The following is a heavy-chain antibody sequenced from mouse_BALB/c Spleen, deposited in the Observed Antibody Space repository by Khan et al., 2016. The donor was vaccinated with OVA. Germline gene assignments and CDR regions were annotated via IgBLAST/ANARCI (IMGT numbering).Heavy chain of an antibody. D-gene: IGHD1-1*01. Sequence: EVQLQESGGGLVKPGGSLKLSCAASGFTFSSYAMSWVRQTPEKRLEWVASISSGGSTYYPDSVKGRFTISRDNARNILYLQMSSLRSEDTAMYYCARDYYYDTRYFDVWGAGTTVTVSS. J-gene: IGHJ1*01. CDR2: ISSGGST. V-gene: IGHV5-6-5*01. CDR3: ARDYYYDTRYFDV. CDR1: GFTFSSYA.